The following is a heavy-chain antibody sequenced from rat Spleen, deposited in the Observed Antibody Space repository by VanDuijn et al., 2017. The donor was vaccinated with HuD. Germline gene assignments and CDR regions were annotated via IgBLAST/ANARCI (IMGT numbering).Heavy chain of an antibody. Sequence: QVQLQQSGAELAKPGSSVKISCKASGYTFTSYDISWIKQTTGQGLEYIGYINTGSGGTYYNEKFKGKATLTVDKSSRTAFMQLSSLTPEDTAVYYCARSTYNGLYYFDYWGQGVMVTVSS. CDR3: ARSTYNGLYYFDY. CDR2: INTGSGGT. V-gene: IGHV1-57*01. CDR1: GYTFTSYD. D-gene: IGHD1-9*01. J-gene: IGHJ2*01.